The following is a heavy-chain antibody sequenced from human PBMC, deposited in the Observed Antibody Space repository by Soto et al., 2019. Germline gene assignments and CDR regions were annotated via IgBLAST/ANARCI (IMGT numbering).Heavy chain of an antibody. CDR3: ARVRYYYGSGSYYNLDY. D-gene: IGHD3-10*01. J-gene: IGHJ4*02. CDR1: GFTFSSYS. V-gene: IGHV3-48*01. CDR2: ISSSSSTI. Sequence: GGSLRLSCAASGFTFSSYSMNWVRQAPGKGLEWVSYISSSSSTIYYADSVKGRFTISRDNAKNSLYLQMNSLRAEDTAVYYCARVRYYYGSGSYYNLDYWGQGTLVTVSP.